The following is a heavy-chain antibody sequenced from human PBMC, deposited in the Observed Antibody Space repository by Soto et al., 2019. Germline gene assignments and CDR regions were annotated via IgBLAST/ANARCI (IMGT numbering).Heavy chain of an antibody. V-gene: IGHV3-48*01. CDR1: GFTFSSYS. J-gene: IGHJ6*03. CDR3: ARRTYGSGRRDYYYYYMDV. CDR2: ISSSSSTI. D-gene: IGHD3-10*01. Sequence: EVQLVESGGGLVQPGGSLRLSCAASGFTFSSYSMNWVRQAPVKGLDWVSYISSSSSTIYYADSVKGRFTISRDNAKNSLYLQLNSLRAEDTAVYYCARRTYGSGRRDYYYYYMDVWGKGTTVTVSS.